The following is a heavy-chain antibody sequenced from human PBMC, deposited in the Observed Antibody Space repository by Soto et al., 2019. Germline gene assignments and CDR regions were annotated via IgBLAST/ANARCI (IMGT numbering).Heavy chain of an antibody. Sequence: EVQLLESGGGLVQPGGSLRLSCAASGFTFSSYAMSWVRQAPGKGLEWVSAISGSGGSTYYADSVKGRFTISRDNSKSTLYLQMNSLRAEDTAVYYCAKRYCSGGSCYSVDYWGQGTLVTVSS. CDR1: GFTFSSYA. D-gene: IGHD2-15*01. J-gene: IGHJ4*02. CDR3: AKRYCSGGSCYSVDY. V-gene: IGHV3-23*01. CDR2: ISGSGGST.